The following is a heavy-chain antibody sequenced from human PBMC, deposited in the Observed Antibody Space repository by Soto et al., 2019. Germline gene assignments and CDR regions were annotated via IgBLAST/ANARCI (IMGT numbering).Heavy chain of an antibody. V-gene: IGHV4-34*01. D-gene: IGHD6-13*01. CDR3: ARGRIVVAAAGITSYFDY. J-gene: IGHJ4*02. CDR2: INHSGST. Sequence: SETLSLTCAVYGGSFSGYYWSWIRQPPGKGLEWIGEINHSGSTNYNPSLKSRVTISVDTSKNQFSLKLSSVTAADTAVFYCARGRIVVAAAGITSYFDYWGQGTLVTVSS. CDR1: GGSFSGYY.